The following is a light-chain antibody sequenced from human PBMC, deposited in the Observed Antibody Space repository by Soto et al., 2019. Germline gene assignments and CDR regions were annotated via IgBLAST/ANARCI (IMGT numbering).Light chain of an antibody. CDR1: QSISSW. CDR2: KAS. Sequence: DIQMTQSPSTLSASVGDRVTITCRARQSISSWLAWYQQKPGKAPKLLIYKASSLESGVPSRFSGSGSGTEFTLTISSLQPDDFATYYCQQYNSFPTFGQGPRWKSN. V-gene: IGKV1-5*03. J-gene: IGKJ1*01. CDR3: QQYNSFPT.